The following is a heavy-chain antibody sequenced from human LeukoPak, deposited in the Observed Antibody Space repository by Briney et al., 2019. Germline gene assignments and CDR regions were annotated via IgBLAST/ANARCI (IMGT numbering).Heavy chain of an antibody. CDR2: ISGSGGST. Sequence: GGTLRLSCAASGFAFRRYGMIWVRQAPGKGLEWVSVISGSGGSTYYGDSVKGRFTISRDNSKNTLYLQMNSLRAEDTAVYYWARGYDYGESYFDYWGQGTLVTVSS. J-gene: IGHJ4*02. CDR3: ARGYDYGESYFDY. CDR1: GFAFRRYG. D-gene: IGHD4-17*01. V-gene: IGHV3-23*01.